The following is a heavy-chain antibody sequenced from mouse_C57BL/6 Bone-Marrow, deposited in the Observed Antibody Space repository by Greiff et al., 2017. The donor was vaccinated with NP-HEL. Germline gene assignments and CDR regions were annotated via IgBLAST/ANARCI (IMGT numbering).Heavy chain of an antibody. V-gene: IGHV14-4*01. D-gene: IGHD2-5*01. CDR2: IDPENGDT. CDR3: TFYSNFFAY. Sequence: EVQLQQSGAELMRPGASVKLSCTASGFNIKDDYMHWVKQRPEQGLEWIGWIDPENGDTEYASKFQGKATITADTSSNTAYLQLSSLTSEDTAVYYCTFYSNFFAYWGQGTLVTVSA. CDR1: GFNIKDDY. J-gene: IGHJ3*01.